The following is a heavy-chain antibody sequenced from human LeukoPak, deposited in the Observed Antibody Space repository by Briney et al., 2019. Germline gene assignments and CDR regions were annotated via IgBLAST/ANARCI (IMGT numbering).Heavy chain of an antibody. V-gene: IGHV3-74*01. CDR2: INSDGSST. CDR3: ATEDYDFWSGYYSLFDY. J-gene: IGHJ4*02. Sequence: GGSLRLSCAASGFTFSSYWMHWVRQAPGKGLVWVSRINSDGSSTSYADSVKGRFTISRDNAKNTLYLQMNSLRAEDTAVYYCATEDYDFWSGYYSLFDYWGQGTLVTASS. D-gene: IGHD3-3*01. CDR1: GFTFSSYW.